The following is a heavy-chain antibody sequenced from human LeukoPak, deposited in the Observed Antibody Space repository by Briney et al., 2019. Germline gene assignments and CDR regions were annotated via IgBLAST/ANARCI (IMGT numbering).Heavy chain of an antibody. Sequence: PGGSLRLSCAASGFTFSSYAMSWVRQAPGKGLEWVSAIRGSGGSTYYADSVKGRFTISRDNSKNTLYLQMNSLRAEDTAVYYCAKARGEGDYGGNRDYYFDYWGQGTLVTVSS. CDR2: IRGSGGST. D-gene: IGHD4-23*01. J-gene: IGHJ4*02. CDR1: GFTFSSYA. V-gene: IGHV3-23*01. CDR3: AKARGEGDYGGNRDYYFDY.